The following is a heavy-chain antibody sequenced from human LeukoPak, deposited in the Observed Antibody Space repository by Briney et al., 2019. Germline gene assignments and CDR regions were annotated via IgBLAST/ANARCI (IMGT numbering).Heavy chain of an antibody. D-gene: IGHD1-26*01. CDR1: GFTFSSYW. J-gene: IGHJ4*02. CDR2: INSDGSST. CDR3: ARGRYSGSYSDY. V-gene: IGHV3-74*01. Sequence: GGSLRLSCAASGFTFSSYWMHWVRQAPGKGLVWVSRINSDGSSTSYADSVEGRFTISRDSAKNTLYLQMNSLRAEDTAVYYCARGRYSGSYSDYWGQGTLVTVS.